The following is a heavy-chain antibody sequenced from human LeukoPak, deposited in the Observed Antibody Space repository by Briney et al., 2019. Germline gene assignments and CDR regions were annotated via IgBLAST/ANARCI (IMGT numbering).Heavy chain of an antibody. Sequence: SETLSLTCTVSGGSISSSSYYWGWIRQPPGKGLEWIGGIYYSGSTYYNPSLKSRVTISVDTSKNQFSLKLSSVTAADTAVYYCARVNAGGIIDYWGQGTLVTVSS. V-gene: IGHV4-39*07. CDR1: GGSISSSSYY. CDR2: IYYSGST. J-gene: IGHJ4*02. D-gene: IGHD1-14*01. CDR3: ARVNAGGIIDY.